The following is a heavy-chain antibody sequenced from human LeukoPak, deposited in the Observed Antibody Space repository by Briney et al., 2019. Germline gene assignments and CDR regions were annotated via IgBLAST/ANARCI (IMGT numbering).Heavy chain of an antibody. CDR1: GFDFSSNW. CDR2: IKGDGIST. V-gene: IGHV3-74*01. J-gene: IGHJ4*02. Sequence: GGSLRLSCAASGFDFSSNWMHWVRHAPGQGLVWVSRIKGDGISTNYADSEKGRFTISRDIAKNTLYLQMNSLRAEDTGVYYCAKDHYWSIDYWGRGTLVTVSS. CDR3: AKDHYWSIDY. D-gene: IGHD3-3*01.